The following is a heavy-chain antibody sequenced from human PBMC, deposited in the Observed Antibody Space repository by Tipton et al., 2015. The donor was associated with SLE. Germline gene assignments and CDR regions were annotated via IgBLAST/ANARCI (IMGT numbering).Heavy chain of an antibody. V-gene: IGHV4-61*02. CDR3: ARRGNYYDSSYYFDY. D-gene: IGHD3-22*01. CDR2: IYTSGST. J-gene: IGHJ4*02. CDR1: GGSISSSSYY. Sequence: TLSLTCTVSGGSISSSSYYWGWIRQPPGKGLERIGRIYTSGSTNYNPSLKSRVTISVDTSKNQFSLKLSSVTAADTAVYYCARRGNYYDSSYYFDYWGQGTLVTVST.